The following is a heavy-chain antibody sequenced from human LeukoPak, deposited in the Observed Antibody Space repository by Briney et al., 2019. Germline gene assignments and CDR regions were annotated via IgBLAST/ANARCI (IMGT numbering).Heavy chain of an antibody. V-gene: IGHV3-20*04. CDR1: GFTFADYG. Sequence: GGSLRLSCAASGFTFADYGMSWVRQAPGKGLEWVSGINWNGGSTGYADSVKGRFTISRDNAKNSLYLQMNSLRAEDTALYYCARDLTPPRHSSSWYVDYYYYYMDVWGKGTTVTVSS. D-gene: IGHD6-13*01. CDR3: ARDLTPPRHSSSWYVDYYYYYMDV. J-gene: IGHJ6*03. CDR2: INWNGGST.